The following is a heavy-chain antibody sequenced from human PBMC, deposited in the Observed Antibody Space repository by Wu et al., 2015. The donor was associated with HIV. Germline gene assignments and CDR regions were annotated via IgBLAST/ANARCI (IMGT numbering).Heavy chain of an antibody. CDR2: MNPYNGYI. Sequence: LVQSGPEAKRPGASVNVSCKASYILTSHPIGWVRQAPGQRLEWMGWMNPYNGYIKPAQKFQDRIIMSTDNSAHTAYMELTSLTSDDTAIYFCARVQFDPDYYTYFDLWGQGTLVTVSS. V-gene: IGHV1-18*01. CDR1: YILTSHP. J-gene: IGHJ2*01. D-gene: IGHD4/OR15-4a*01. CDR3: ARVQFDPDYYTYFDL.